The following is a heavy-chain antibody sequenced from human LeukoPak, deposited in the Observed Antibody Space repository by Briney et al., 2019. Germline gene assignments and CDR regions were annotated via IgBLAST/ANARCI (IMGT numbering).Heavy chain of an antibody. CDR1: GGSFSGYY. Sequence: PSETLSLTCAVYGGSFSGYYWSWIRQPPGKGLEWIGEINHSGSTNYNPSLKSRVTISVDTSKNQFSLKLSSVTAADTAVYYCASSHYNNLLYYDFWSGYYTAEYWGQGTLVTVSS. V-gene: IGHV4-34*01. CDR2: INHSGST. D-gene: IGHD3-3*01. J-gene: IGHJ4*02. CDR3: ASSHYNNLLYYDFWSGYYTAEY.